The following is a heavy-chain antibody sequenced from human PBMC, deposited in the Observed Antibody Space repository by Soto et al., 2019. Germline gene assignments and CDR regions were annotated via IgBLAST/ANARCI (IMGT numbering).Heavy chain of an antibody. CDR1: GGSISSSSYY. Sequence: QLQLQESGPGLVKPSETLSLTCTVSGGSISSSSYYWGWIRQPPGKGREWMGSIYYSGSTYYKPSLKSRLTISVDTCKHQFNLKLSFVIAADTAVYYCVRRNYYDSSGYYLRYFDYWGQGTLVTVSS. V-gene: IGHV4-39*01. D-gene: IGHD3-22*01. CDR2: IYYSGST. CDR3: VRRNYYDSSGYYLRYFDY. J-gene: IGHJ4*02.